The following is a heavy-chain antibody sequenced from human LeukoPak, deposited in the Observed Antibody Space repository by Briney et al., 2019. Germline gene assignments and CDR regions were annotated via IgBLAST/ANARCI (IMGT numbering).Heavy chain of an antibody. D-gene: IGHD2-2*01. CDR3: AKDRKYQLLSLDYYYYGMDV. Sequence: PGGSLRLSCAASGFTFSSYGMHWVRQAPGKGLEWVAVISYDGSNKYYADSVKGRFTISRDNSKNTLYLQMNSLRAEDTAVYYCAKDRKYQLLSLDYYYYGMDVWGQGTTVTVSS. J-gene: IGHJ6*02. CDR2: ISYDGSNK. V-gene: IGHV3-30*18. CDR1: GFTFSSYG.